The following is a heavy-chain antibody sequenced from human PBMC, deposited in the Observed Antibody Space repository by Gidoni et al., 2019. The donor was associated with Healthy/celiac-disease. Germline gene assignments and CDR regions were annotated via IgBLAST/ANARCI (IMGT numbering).Heavy chain of an antibody. V-gene: IGHV3-20*01. CDR3: ARNSRRSESSPLGY. D-gene: IGHD6-25*01. Sequence: EVQLVESGGGVVRPGGSLRPACAASGSSSDDYGRSWVRQVPGKGLEWVSGINWNGGSTGYADSVKGRFTISRDNAKNSLYLQMNSLRAEDTALYHCARNSRRSESSPLGYWGQGTLVTVSS. CDR1: GSSSDDYG. J-gene: IGHJ4*02. CDR2: INWNGGST.